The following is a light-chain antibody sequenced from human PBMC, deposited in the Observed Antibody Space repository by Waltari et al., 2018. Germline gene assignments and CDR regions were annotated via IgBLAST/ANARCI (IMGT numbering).Light chain of an antibody. CDR3: QQYYNVPYT. CDR2: WAS. V-gene: IGKV4-1*01. CDR1: PSVLYSSMNKNA. J-gene: IGKJ2*01. Sequence: DIVMTQSPDSLAVSLGERATINCKSNPSVLYSSMNKNALAWYQQKPGQPPKLHIYWASTRESGVPDRLSGSGSGTEFTLTISSLQAEDVAVYYCQQYYNVPYTFGQGTKLEIK.